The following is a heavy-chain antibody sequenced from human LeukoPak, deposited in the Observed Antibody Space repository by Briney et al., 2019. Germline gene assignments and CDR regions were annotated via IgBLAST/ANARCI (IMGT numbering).Heavy chain of an antibody. CDR1: GGSISSYY. J-gene: IGHJ4*02. V-gene: IGHV4-59*01. D-gene: IGHD3-9*01. CDR2: IYYSGST. CDR3: ARVTGYMIEDYFDY. Sequence: SETLCLTCTVSGGSISSYYRSWIRQPPGKGLEWIGYIYYSGSTNYNPSLKSRVTISVDTSKNQFSLKLRSVTAADAAVYYCARVTGYMIEDYFDYWGQGILVTVSS.